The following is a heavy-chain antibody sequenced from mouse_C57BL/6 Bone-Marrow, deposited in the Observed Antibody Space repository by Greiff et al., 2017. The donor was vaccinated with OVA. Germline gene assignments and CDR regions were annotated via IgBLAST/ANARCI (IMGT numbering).Heavy chain of an antibody. CDR2: IYPGSGST. V-gene: IGHV1-55*01. Sequence: VKLQQPGAELVKPGASVKMSCKASGYTFTSYWITWVKQRPGQGLEWIGDIYPGSGSTNYNEKFKSKATLTVDTSSSTAYMQLSSLTSEDSAVYYCARQRVSGYDAMDYWGQGTSVTVSS. J-gene: IGHJ4*01. D-gene: IGHD3-2*02. CDR3: ARQRVSGYDAMDY. CDR1: GYTFTSYW.